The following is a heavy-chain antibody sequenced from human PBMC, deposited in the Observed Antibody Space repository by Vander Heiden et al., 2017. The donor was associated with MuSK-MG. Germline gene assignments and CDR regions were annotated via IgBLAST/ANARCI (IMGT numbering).Heavy chain of an antibody. D-gene: IGHD3-16*02. CDR2: IYHSGST. CDR1: GGSISSGGYS. V-gene: IGHV4-30-2*01. CDR3: ARVISYYYYYMDV. Sequence: QLQLQESGSGLVKPSQTLSLTCAVSGGSISSGGYSWSWIRQPPGKGLVWIGYIYHSGSTYYNPSLKSRVTISVDRSKNQFSLKLSSVTAADTAVYYCARVISYYYYYMDVWGKGTTVTVSS. J-gene: IGHJ6*03.